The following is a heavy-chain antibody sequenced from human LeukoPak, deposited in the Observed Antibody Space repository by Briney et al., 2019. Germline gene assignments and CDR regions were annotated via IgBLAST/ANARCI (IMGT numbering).Heavy chain of an antibody. J-gene: IGHJ4*02. CDR2: IYSSGFT. V-gene: IGHV4-4*07. CDR3: ARVHIVTGTYFDS. Sequence: PSETLSLTCTISGDSMSGYSLSWPRQPAGKELEWIGRIYSSGFTEYNLSLDGRVTMSIETSKNQFSLMLDSVTAADTATYYCARVHIVTGTYFDSWGQGALVTVSS. CDR1: GDSMSGYS. D-gene: IGHD3-10*01.